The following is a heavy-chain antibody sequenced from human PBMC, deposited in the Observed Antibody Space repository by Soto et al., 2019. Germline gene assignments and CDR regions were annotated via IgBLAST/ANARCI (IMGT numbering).Heavy chain of an antibody. CDR1: GGAVTIGTSH. D-gene: IGHD3-22*01. Sequence: PSETLALTRIVSGGAVTIGTSHWSCSPQPPGKELYRVGDIYYSLSTNYNPSLKNRLTISADTSNNQFSLRLKSVTAADPVVYYCARQHYYDSSGYYTWNWGQGTLVTVSS. CDR3: ARQHYYDSSGYYTWN. CDR2: IYYSLST. V-gene: IGHV4-61*01. J-gene: IGHJ4*02.